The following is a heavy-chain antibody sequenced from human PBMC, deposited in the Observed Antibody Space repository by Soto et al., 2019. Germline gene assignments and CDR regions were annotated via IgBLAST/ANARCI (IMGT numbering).Heavy chain of an antibody. Sequence: SETRSLTCAVYGGSFSGYYSTWIRQPPGTGLEWIGEINHSGSTNYNPSLKSRVTISVDTSKNQFSLKLTSVTAADTAVYYCARDKITGLFDYWGQGTLVTSPQ. D-gene: IGHD2-8*02. V-gene: IGHV4-34*01. CDR3: ARDKITGLFDY. CDR1: GGSFSGYY. CDR2: INHSGST. J-gene: IGHJ4*02.